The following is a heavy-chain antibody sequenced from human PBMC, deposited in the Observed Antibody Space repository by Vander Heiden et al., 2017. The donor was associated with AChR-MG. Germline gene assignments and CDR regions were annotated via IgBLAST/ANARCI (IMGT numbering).Heavy chain of an antibody. CDR3: AKDHLSVGGSPHLLGFNGFDP. CDR2: ISGSGGST. Sequence: EVQLLESGGGLVQPGGSLRLSCAASGFTFSSYAMSWVRQAPGKGLEWVSAISGSGGSTYYADSVKGRFTISRDNSKNTLYLQMNSLRAEDTAVYYCAKDHLSVGGSPHLLGFNGFDPWGQGTLVTVSS. J-gene: IGHJ5*02. CDR1: GFTFSSYA. V-gene: IGHV3-23*01. D-gene: IGHD5-12*01.